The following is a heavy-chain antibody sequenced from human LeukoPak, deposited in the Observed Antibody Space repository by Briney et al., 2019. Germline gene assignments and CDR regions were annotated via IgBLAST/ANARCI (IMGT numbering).Heavy chain of an antibody. J-gene: IGHJ4*02. Sequence: SGTLSLTCAVSGGSISSYYWSWIRQPPGKGLEWIGYICYSGSTNYNPSLKSRVTISVDTSKNQFSLKLSSVTAADTAVYYCAVMGAKDYWGQGTLVTVSS. CDR1: GGSISSYY. CDR3: AVMGAKDY. D-gene: IGHD1-26*01. V-gene: IGHV4-59*01. CDR2: ICYSGST.